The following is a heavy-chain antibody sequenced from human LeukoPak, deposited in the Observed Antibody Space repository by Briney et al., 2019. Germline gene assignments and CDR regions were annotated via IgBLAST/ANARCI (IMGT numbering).Heavy chain of an antibody. J-gene: IGHJ4*02. V-gene: IGHV3-74*01. D-gene: IGHD4-17*01. CDR3: ARDDYGDYLW. CDR1: GFTFSTYW. Sequence: GGSLGLSCAASGFTFSTYWMHWVRQVPGKGLVWVSRINSDGSTTSYADSVKGRFTISRDNAKNTLYLQMSSLRAEDTAVYYCARDDYGDYLWWGQGTLVTVSS. CDR2: INSDGSTT.